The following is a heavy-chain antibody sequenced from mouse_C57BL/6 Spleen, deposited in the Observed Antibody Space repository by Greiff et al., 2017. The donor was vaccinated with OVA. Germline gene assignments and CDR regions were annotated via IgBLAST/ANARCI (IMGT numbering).Heavy chain of an antibody. J-gene: IGHJ2*01. D-gene: IGHD2-3*01. CDR3: ARIYDSDFDY. CDR2: IYPGSGNT. CDR1: GYSFTSYY. Sequence: QVQLQQSGPELVKPGASVKISCKASGYSFTSYYIHWVKQRPGQGLEWIGWIYPGSGNTKYNEKFKGKATLTADTSSSTAYMQLSSLTSEDSAVYYCARIYDSDFDYWGQGTTLTVSS. V-gene: IGHV1-66*01.